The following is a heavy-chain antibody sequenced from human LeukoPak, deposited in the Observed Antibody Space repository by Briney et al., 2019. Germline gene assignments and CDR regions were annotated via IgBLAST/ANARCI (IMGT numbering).Heavy chain of an antibody. V-gene: IGHV3-48*03. CDR1: GFSFSNYE. Sequence: PGGSLRLSCAASGFSFSNYEMNWVRQAPGKGLEWVSYIRSSGSTTYYADSVKGRFTISRDNAKDSLYLQMNSLRAEDTAVYYCVRVGNSLNYFDCWGQGTLVTVSS. CDR2: IRSSGSTT. J-gene: IGHJ4*02. D-gene: IGHD3-16*01. CDR3: VRVGNSLNYFDC.